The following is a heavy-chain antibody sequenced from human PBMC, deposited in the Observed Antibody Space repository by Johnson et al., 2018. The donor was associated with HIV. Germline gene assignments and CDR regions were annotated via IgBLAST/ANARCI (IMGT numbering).Heavy chain of an antibody. J-gene: IGHJ3*02. Sequence: QVQLVESGGGVVQPGRSLRLSCAASGFTFSSYPMHWVRQAPGKGLEWVAVISYDGSTKYYADSVKGRFTISRDSSKHTLYLQMNSRRTEDKAVYYCARDHPTPGARVHVFDIWGQGTMVTVSS. CDR1: GFTFSSYP. CDR2: ISYDGSTK. V-gene: IGHV3-30*14. D-gene: IGHD2-15*01. CDR3: ARDHPTPGARVHVFDI.